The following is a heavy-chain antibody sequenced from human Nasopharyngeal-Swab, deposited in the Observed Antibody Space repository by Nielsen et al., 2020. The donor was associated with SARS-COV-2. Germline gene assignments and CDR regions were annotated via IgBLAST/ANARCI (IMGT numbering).Heavy chain of an antibody. J-gene: IGHJ5*02. CDR3: ARGGPGLELFSRFDP. CDR2: IYCSGST. V-gene: IGHV4-59*01. D-gene: IGHD1-7*01. Sequence: WIRQPPGKGLEWIGYIYCSGSTNYNPSLKSRVTISVDTSKNQFSPKLSSVTAADTAVYYCARGGPGLELFSRFDPWGQGTLVTVSS.